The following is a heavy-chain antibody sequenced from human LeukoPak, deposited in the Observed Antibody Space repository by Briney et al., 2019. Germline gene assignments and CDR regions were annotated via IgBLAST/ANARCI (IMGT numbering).Heavy chain of an antibody. V-gene: IGHV4-59*01. CDR2: IYYSGST. CDR1: GGSISSFF. Sequence: SETLSLTCTVSGGSISSFFWSWIRPPPGKGLEWLGCIYYSGSTQYNPSLKSRVTISVDTSKQQFSLKLSSVTAADTAVYYCARDLELERNRWNYFESWGQGTLVTVSS. J-gene: IGHJ4*02. D-gene: IGHD1-1*01. CDR3: ARDLELERNRWNYFES.